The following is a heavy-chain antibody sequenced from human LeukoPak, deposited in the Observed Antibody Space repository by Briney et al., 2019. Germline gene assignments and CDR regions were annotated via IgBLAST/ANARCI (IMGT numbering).Heavy chain of an antibody. CDR3: AREGRGSTPGY. CDR1: GGSISSYY. CDR2: ITSSGST. V-gene: IGHV4-4*07. D-gene: IGHD2-15*01. Sequence: PSETLSLTCTVSGGSISSYYWSWIRQPAGKGLEWIGRITSSGSTNYNPSLKSRVTMSVDTSKTLFSLKLSSVTAADTAVYYCAREGRGSTPGYWGQGTLVTVSS. J-gene: IGHJ4*02.